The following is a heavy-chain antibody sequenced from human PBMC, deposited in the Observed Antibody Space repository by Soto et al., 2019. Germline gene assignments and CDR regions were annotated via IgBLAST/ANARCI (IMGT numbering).Heavy chain of an antibody. V-gene: IGHV4-39*01. Sequence: SETLSLTCTVSGGSVTSSSYYWGWIRQSPGKGLEWIGSVYYRGRSYSKSSVKSRVTISVDTSKNRFSLSLNSVTASDTAVYFCVSQRTTVPTQAYFDYWGPGALVTVSS. J-gene: IGHJ4*02. D-gene: IGHD4-17*01. CDR2: VYYRGRS. CDR1: GGSVTSSSYY. CDR3: VSQRTTVPTQAYFDY.